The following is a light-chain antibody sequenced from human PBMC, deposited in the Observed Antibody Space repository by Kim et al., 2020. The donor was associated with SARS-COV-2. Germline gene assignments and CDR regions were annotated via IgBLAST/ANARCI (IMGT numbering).Light chain of an antibody. J-gene: IGLJ2*01. V-gene: IGLV4-69*01. CDR3: QTWGSGIGV. CDR1: SGTTNSA. CDR2: VYSDGRH. Sequence: ASGKLTLISSSGTTNSAIAWLQQLPGKGPRYLMRVYSDGRHTKGDGIPDRFSGSSSGSEYYLTISGLQSEDEADYYCQTWGSGIGVFGGGTKLTVL.